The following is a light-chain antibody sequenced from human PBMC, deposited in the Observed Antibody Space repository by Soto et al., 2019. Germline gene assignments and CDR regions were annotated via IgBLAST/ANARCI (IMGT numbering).Light chain of an antibody. V-gene: IGKV3-11*01. CDR2: DAS. Sequence: EIVLTQSPATLSLSPGERATLSCRASQTVGSYLAWYQQKPGQAPRLLIHDASNRATGIPARFSGSGSGTDFTLTISSLEPEDFAVYYCQQRSNWPPITFGQGTRLEIK. CDR3: QQRSNWPPIT. J-gene: IGKJ5*01. CDR1: QTVGSY.